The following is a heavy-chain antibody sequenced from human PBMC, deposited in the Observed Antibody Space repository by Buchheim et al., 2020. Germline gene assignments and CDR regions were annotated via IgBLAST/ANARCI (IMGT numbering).Heavy chain of an antibody. V-gene: IGHV1-69*01. D-gene: IGHD3-22*01. Sequence: QVQLVQSGAEVKKPGSSVKVSCKASGGTFSSYAISWVRQAPGQGLEWMGGIIPIFGTANYAQKFQGRVTITADESTSTASMELSSLRSEDTAVYYCARDYYDSSGYYYEHYYYGMDVWGQGTT. CDR2: IIPIFGTA. CDR3: ARDYYDSSGYYYEHYYYGMDV. CDR1: GGTFSSYA. J-gene: IGHJ6*02.